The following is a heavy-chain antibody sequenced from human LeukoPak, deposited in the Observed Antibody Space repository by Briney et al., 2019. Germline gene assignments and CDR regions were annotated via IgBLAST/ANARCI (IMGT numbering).Heavy chain of an antibody. J-gene: IGHJ4*02. D-gene: IGHD4/OR15-4a*01. CDR1: GFTFSSFA. Sequence: GGFLRLSCAASGFTFSSFAMSWVRQAPGKGLEWVSTIGTSGGRTYYADSMKGRFTISRDNSKNTLYLQMNSLRAEDTAVYYCARRAGAYSHPYDYWGQGTLVTVSS. V-gene: IGHV3-23*01. CDR2: IGTSGGRT. CDR3: ARRAGAYSHPYDY.